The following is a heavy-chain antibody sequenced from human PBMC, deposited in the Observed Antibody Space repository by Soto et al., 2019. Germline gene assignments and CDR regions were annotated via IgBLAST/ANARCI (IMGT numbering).Heavy chain of an antibody. D-gene: IGHD3-3*01. CDR2: INHSGST. V-gene: IGHV4-34*01. J-gene: IGHJ4*02. Sequence: SETMSLTCGVYGGSFSCYDWSWIRQPPGKGLEWIGEINHSGSTNYNPSLKSRVTISVDTSKNQFSLKLSSVTAADTAVYYCARSPATSGNSSDYWGQGTLVTVSS. CDR3: ARSPATSGNSSDY. CDR1: GGSFSCYD.